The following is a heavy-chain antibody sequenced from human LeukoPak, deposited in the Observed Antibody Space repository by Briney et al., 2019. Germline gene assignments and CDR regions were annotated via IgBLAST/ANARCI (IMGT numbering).Heavy chain of an antibody. CDR3: ARGSYSSGWYSHY. Sequence: PSETLSLTCTVSGYSISSGYYWGWIRQPPGKGLEWIGRIYTSGSTNYNPSLKSRVTMSVDTSKNQFSLKLSSVTAADTAVYYCARGSYSSGWYSHYWGQGTLVTVSS. D-gene: IGHD6-19*01. V-gene: IGHV4-38-2*02. CDR2: IYTSGST. CDR1: GYSISSGYY. J-gene: IGHJ4*02.